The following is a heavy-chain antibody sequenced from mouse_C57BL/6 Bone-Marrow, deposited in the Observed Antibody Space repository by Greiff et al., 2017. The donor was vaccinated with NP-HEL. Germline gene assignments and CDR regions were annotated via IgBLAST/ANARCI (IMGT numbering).Heavy chain of an antibody. V-gene: IGHV2-9-1*01. D-gene: IGHD2-3*01. CDR1: GFSLTSYA. CDR2: IWTGGGT. Sequence: VKLQESGPGLVAPSQSLSITCTVSGFSLTSYAISWVRQPPGKGLEWLGVIWTGGGTNYNSALKSSLSNSKDNSKSQVFLKMNSLQTDDTARYYCAPIYDGYYEVYYAMDYWGQGTSVTVSS. J-gene: IGHJ4*01. CDR3: APIYDGYYEVYYAMDY.